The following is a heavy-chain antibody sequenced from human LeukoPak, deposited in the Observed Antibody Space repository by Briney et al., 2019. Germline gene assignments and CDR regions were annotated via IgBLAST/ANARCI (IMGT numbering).Heavy chain of an antibody. CDR2: ISYDGSNK. Sequence: GGSLRLSCAASGFTFSSYGMHWVRQAPGKGLEWVAVISYDGSNKYYADSVKGRFTISRDNSKNTLYLQMNSLRAEDTAVYYCASTTVVRGVIIPYYYYGMDVWGQGTTVTVSS. CDR3: ASTTVVRGVIIPYYYYGMDV. V-gene: IGHV3-30*03. D-gene: IGHD3-10*01. CDR1: GFTFSSYG. J-gene: IGHJ6*02.